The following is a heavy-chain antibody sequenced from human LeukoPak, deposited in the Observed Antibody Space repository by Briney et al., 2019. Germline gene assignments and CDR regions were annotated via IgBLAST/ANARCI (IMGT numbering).Heavy chain of an antibody. V-gene: IGHV4-34*01. CDR3: ARTGYCSSTSCYAWYAFDI. CDR2: INHSGST. J-gene: IGHJ3*02. CDR1: GGSFSGYY. Sequence: SETLSLTCAVYGGSFSGYYWSWIRQPPGKGLEWIGEINHSGSTNYNPSLKSRVTISVDTSKTQFSLKLSSVTAADTAVYYCARTGYCSSTSCYAWYAFDIWGQGTMVTVSS. D-gene: IGHD2-2*01.